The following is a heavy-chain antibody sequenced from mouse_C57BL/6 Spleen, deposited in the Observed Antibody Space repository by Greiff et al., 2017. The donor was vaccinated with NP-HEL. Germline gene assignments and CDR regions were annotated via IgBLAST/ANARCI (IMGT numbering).Heavy chain of an antibody. J-gene: IGHJ4*01. CDR1: GFTFSSYG. CDR2: ISSGGSYT. CDR3: ARHEEPYAMDY. V-gene: IGHV5-6*01. Sequence: EVQRVQSGGDLVKPGGSLKLSCAASGFTFSSYGMSWVRQTPGKRLEWVATISSGGSYTYSPDSVKGRFTISRDNAKNTLYLQMSSLKSEDTAMYYCARHEEPYAMDYWGQGTSVTVSS.